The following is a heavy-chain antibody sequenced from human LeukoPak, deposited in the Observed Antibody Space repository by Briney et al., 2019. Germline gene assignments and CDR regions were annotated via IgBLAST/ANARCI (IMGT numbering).Heavy chain of an antibody. Sequence: PGGSLRLSCAASGFTFSSYGMHWVRQAAGKGLEWAAFIRYDGSNKYYADSVKGRFTISRDNSKNTLYLQMNSLRAEDTAVYYCAKDLVRYCSGGSCFSLYYYYGMDVWGQGTTVTVSS. J-gene: IGHJ6*02. CDR3: AKDLVRYCSGGSCFSLYYYYGMDV. CDR2: IRYDGSNK. D-gene: IGHD2-15*01. V-gene: IGHV3-30*02. CDR1: GFTFSSYG.